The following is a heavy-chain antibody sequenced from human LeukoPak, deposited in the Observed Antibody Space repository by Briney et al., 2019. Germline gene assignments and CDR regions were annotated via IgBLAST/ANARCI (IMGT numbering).Heavy chain of an antibody. Sequence: ASVKVSCKSSAYTFTSYYIHWVRQAPGQGLEWMGIINPSGGSTSYAQKFQGRVTMTRDTSTSTVYMELSSLRSEDTAVYYCARVMSGYDSSGYSSKMFDYWGQGTLVTVSS. V-gene: IGHV1-46*01. CDR3: ARVMSGYDSSGYSSKMFDY. D-gene: IGHD3-22*01. CDR2: INPSGGST. CDR1: AYTFTSYY. J-gene: IGHJ4*02.